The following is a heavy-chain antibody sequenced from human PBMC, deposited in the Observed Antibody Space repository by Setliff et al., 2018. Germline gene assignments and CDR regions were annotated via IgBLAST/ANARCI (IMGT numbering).Heavy chain of an antibody. CDR3: AKDSSGRDAFDI. J-gene: IGHJ3*02. CDR1: GFTFSSYA. D-gene: IGHD3-10*01. CDR2: ISGGGSRT. Sequence: PGGSLRLSCAASGFTFSSYAMNWVRQAPGKGLEWVSFISGGGSRTYYADSVKGRFTISRDNSKNTLYLQMNSLSAEATAVYYCAKDSSGRDAFDIWGQGTMVTVS. V-gene: IGHV3-23*01.